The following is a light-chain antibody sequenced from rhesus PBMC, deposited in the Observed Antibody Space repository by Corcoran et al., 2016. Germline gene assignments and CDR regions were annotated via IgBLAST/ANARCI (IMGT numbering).Light chain of an antibody. CDR2: WAS. CDR1: QSLLYSSNNKNY. V-gene: IGKV4-1*01. J-gene: IGKJ2*01. Sequence: DIVMTQSPDSLAVSLGERVTINCKSSQSLLYSSNNKNYLAWYQQKQGQAPHLRISWASTRESGVPARFTGSGAGTDFTLTISGLQTEDVAVYYCQQYYISPYSFGQGSKVEIK. CDR3: QQYYISPYS.